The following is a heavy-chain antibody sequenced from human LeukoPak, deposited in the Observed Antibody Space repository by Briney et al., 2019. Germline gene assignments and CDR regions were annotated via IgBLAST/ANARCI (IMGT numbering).Heavy chain of an antibody. V-gene: IGHV3-43D*03. CDR3: AKVSGEYSSSSGDY. CDR2: ISWDGGST. J-gene: IGHJ4*02. CDR1: GFTFDDYA. Sequence: PGRSLRLSCAASGFTFDDYAMHWVRQAPGKGLEWVSLISWDGGSTYYADSVKGRFTISRDNSKNSLYLQMNSLRAEDTALYYCAKVSGEYSSSSGDYWGQGTLVTVSS. D-gene: IGHD6-6*01.